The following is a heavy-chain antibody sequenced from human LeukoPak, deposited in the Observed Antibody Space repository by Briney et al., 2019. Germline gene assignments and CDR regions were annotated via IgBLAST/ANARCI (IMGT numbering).Heavy chain of an antibody. V-gene: IGHV1-2*02. D-gene: IGHD3-22*01. CDR2: VNPNSGDT. CDR3: ARSYDSSGYYFEGDWFDP. Sequence: ASVKVSCKASGYTFTDYYMHWVRQAPGQGLEWMGWVNPNSGDTNYVHKFQGRVTMTRDTSISTAYMELSRLRSDDTAVYYCARSYDSSGYYFEGDWFDPWGQGTLVTVSS. CDR1: GYTFTDYY. J-gene: IGHJ5*02.